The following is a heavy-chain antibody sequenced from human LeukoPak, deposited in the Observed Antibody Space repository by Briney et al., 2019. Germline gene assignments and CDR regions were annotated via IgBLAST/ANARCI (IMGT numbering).Heavy chain of an antibody. CDR3: ARDLGGSSSDYNCFDP. CDR2: TYYRSKWYS. D-gene: IGHD6-6*01. J-gene: IGHJ5*02. CDR1: GDFVSSNSHA. V-gene: IGHV6-1*01. Sequence: SQTLSLTCAISGDFVSSNSHAWNWIRQSPSRGLEWLGRTYYRSKWYSDYAVSVKSRITIIPDTSKNQVSLQLNSVTPDDTAVYYCARDLGGSSSDYNCFDPWGQGTLVTVSS.